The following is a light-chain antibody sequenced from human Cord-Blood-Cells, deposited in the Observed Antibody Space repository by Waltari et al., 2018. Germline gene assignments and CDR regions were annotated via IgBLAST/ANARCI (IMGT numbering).Light chain of an antibody. V-gene: IGLV10-54*01. CDR1: SNTVGNQG. Sequence: QAGLTQPPSVSKGLRQTATLTCTGNSNTVGNQGAACLPQHQGHPPKLLPYRNNNRPSGISERLSASRSGNTASLTITGLQPEDEADYYCSAWDSSLSAWVFGGGTKLTVL. CDR2: RNN. J-gene: IGLJ3*02. CDR3: SAWDSSLSAWV.